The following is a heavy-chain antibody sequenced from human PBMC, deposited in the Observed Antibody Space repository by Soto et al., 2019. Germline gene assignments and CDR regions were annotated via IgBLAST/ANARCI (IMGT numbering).Heavy chain of an antibody. V-gene: IGHV3-30*03. CDR2: ISYDGSNK. CDR1: GFTFSSYG. J-gene: IGHJ6*02. D-gene: IGHD3-3*01. Sequence: PGGSLRLSCAASGFTFSSYGMHWVRQAPGKGLEWVAVISYDGSNKYYADSVKGRFTISRDNSKNTLYLQMNSLRAEDTAVYYCARYPTYYDFWSGYYRLSGGMDVWGQGTTVTVSS. CDR3: ARYPTYYDFWSGYYRLSGGMDV.